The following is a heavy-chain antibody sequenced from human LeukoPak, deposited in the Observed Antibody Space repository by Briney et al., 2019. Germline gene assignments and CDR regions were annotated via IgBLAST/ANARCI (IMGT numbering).Heavy chain of an antibody. CDR3: AKDRSSSFLPVDS. CDR1: GFTFSSFA. CDR2: INGSGDST. Sequence: GSLRLSCAASGFTFSSFAITWVPQAPGKGLEWVSTINGSGDSTYYAASVKGRFTISRDNSKNTLYLQMNSLRAEDTAVYYCAKDRSSSFLPVDSWGQGTLVTVSS. D-gene: IGHD6-13*01. V-gene: IGHV3-23*01. J-gene: IGHJ4*02.